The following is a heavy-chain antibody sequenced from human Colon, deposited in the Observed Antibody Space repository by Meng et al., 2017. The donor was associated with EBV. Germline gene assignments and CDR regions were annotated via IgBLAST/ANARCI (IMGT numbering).Heavy chain of an antibody. D-gene: IGHD5-24*01. CDR1: GYTFTAYA. CDR2: INAGNGKT. V-gene: IGHV1-3*01. Sequence: QVQLVQSGAEVKKPXASVNISCKASGYTFTAYAMHWVRQAPGQGLEWMGWINAGNGKTKYSQNFQGRVTIATDTSATTVYMDLSSLRSEDTALYYCARGWSRDGYNTPDYWGQGTLGTVSS. J-gene: IGHJ4*02. CDR3: ARGWSRDGYNTPDY.